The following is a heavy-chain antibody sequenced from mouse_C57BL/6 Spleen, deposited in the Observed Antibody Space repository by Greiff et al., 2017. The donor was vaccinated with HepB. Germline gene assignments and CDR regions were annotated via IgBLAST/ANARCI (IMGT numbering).Heavy chain of an antibody. D-gene: IGHD2-3*01. CDR1: GYTFTDYY. Sequence: EVQLQQSGPELVKPGASVKISCKASGYTFTDYYMNWVKQSHGKSLEWIGDIHPNNGGTSYNQKFKGKATLTVDKSSSTAYMELRSLTSEDSAVYYCARYGDGYYDYWGQGTSVTVSS. CDR3: ARYGDGYYDY. V-gene: IGHV1-26*01. CDR2: IHPNNGGT. J-gene: IGHJ4*01.